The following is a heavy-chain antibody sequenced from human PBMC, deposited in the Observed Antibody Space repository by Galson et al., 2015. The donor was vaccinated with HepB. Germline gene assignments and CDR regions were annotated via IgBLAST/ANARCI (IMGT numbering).Heavy chain of an antibody. CDR3: ARDSVDTSMIIDY. CDR1: RYIFNSYG. J-gene: IGHJ4*02. Sequence: SVKVSCKASRYIFNSYGISWVRQAPGQGLEWVGWISTYNANTNYAQKLHDRVTLTTDTSTNTAYMELRSLRTDDAAIYYCARDSVDTSMIIDYWGQGTLVIVSS. CDR2: ISTYNANT. D-gene: IGHD3-16*01. V-gene: IGHV1-18*01.